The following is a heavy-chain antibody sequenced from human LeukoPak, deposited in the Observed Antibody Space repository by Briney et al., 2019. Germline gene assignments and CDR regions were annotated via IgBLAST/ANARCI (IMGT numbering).Heavy chain of an antibody. CDR2: ISGSGGST. V-gene: IGHV3-23*01. D-gene: IGHD1-1*01. CDR3: AKDLVQLLGGNYFDY. J-gene: IGHJ4*02. Sequence: PGGSLRLSCAASGFTFSSYGMSWVRQAPGKGLEWVSAISGSGGSTYYADSVKGRFTISRDNSKNTLYLQMNSLRAEDTAVYYCAKDLVQLLGGNYFDYWGQGTLVTVSS. CDR1: GFTFSSYG.